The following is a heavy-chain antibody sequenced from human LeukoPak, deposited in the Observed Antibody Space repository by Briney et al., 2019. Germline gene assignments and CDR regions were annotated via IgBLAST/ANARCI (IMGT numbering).Heavy chain of an antibody. CDR1: GYIFTRYY. J-gene: IGHJ4*02. CDR3: ARCPGSTWLVDY. V-gene: IGHV1-46*01. Sequence: ASVKVSCKASGYIFTRYYLHWVRQARGQGREWMGIINPSGGSRSYAQKFQGIVTITRDTSTSTVYMELSSLRSEDTAVYYCARCPGSTWLVDYWGQGTLVTVSS. D-gene: IGHD6-13*01. CDR2: INPSGGSR.